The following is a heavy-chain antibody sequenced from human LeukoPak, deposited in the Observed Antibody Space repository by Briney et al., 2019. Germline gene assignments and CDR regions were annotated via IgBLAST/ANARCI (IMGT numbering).Heavy chain of an antibody. CDR2: INHSGST. D-gene: IGHD5-12*01. CDR3: ARAAQGVRLAFDY. V-gene: IGHV4-34*01. CDR1: GGSFSGYY. J-gene: IGHJ4*02. Sequence: SETLSLTCAVYGGSFSGYYWSWIRQPPGKGLEWIGEINHSGSTNYNPSLKSRVTISVDTSKNQFSLKLSSVTAADTAVYYCARAAQGVRLAFDYWGQGTPVTVSS.